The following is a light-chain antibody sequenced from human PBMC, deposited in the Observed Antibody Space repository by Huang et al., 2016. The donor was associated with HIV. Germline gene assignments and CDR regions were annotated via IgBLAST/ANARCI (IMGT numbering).Light chain of an antibody. V-gene: IGKV3-15*01. CDR3: HQYNNWPLT. Sequence: EIVMTQSPATLSVSPGERATLSCRASQSVSSNVAWYQQKPGQPPRLLIYGASTRATGIPARFSGSGSGTEFTLSISSLQSEDFAVYYCHQYNNWPLTFGGGTKVEIK. CDR1: QSVSSN. CDR2: GAS. J-gene: IGKJ4*01.